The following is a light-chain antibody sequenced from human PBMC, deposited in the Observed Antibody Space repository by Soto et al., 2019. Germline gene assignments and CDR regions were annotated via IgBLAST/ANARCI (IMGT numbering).Light chain of an antibody. V-gene: IGLV2-14*01. CDR2: EVS. CDR1: SSDVCNYNF. Sequence: QSSLSQPASVSGSPGQSITISCTGTSSDVCNYNFFSWYQHHPGKSPKLIIYEVSYRPSGCSHRFSGSKSGNTASLTISGLQSEDEADYYCSSDTTIKTXFFVVGKGTKVXV. J-gene: IGLJ1*01. CDR3: SSDTTIKTXFFV.